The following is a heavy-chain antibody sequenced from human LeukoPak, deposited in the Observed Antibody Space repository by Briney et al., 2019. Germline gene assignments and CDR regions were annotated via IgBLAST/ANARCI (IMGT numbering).Heavy chain of an antibody. CDR3: ARTSTAAAGYYYYYYYMDV. J-gene: IGHJ6*03. V-gene: IGHV4-4*07. CDR1: GYSISSTYY. Sequence: SETLSLTCTVSGYSISSTYYWGWIRQPAGKGLEWIGRIYTSGSTNYNPSLKSRVTMSVDTSKNQFSLKLSSVTAADTAVYYCARTSTAAAGYYYYYYYMDVWGKGTTVTISS. D-gene: IGHD6-13*01. CDR2: IYTSGST.